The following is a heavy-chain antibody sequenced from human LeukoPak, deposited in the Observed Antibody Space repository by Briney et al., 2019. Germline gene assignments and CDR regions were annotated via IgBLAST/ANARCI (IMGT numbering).Heavy chain of an antibody. CDR3: ASGHFDY. V-gene: IGHV1-2*02. J-gene: IGHJ4*02. CDR1: GYTFTSFY. CDR2: INHNSGGT. Sequence: ASVKVSCKASGYTFTSFYIHWVRQAPGQGLEWMGWINHNSGGTNYAQKFQGRVTMTRDTSLSTAYMELSRLRSDDTTVYYCASGHFDYWGQGTLVTVSS.